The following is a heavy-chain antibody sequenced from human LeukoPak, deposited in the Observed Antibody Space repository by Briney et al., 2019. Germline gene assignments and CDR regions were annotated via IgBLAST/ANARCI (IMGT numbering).Heavy chain of an antibody. V-gene: IGHV3-11*01. J-gene: IGHJ2*01. CDR3: AGGLYSSSWYDFWYFDL. CDR2: ISSSGSTI. Sequence: GRSLRLSCAASGFTFSDYYMSWIRQAPGKGLEWVSYISSSGSTIYYADSVKGRFTISRDNAKNSLYLQMNSLRAEDTAVYYCAGGLYSSSWYDFWYFDLWGRGTLVTVSS. D-gene: IGHD6-13*01. CDR1: GFTFSDYY.